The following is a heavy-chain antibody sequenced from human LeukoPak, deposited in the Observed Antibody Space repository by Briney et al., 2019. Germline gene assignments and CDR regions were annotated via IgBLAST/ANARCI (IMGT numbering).Heavy chain of an antibody. CDR2: IFYSGHT. CDR3: ARDTDRRSSPGSWFDP. Sequence: SGTLSLTCTVSGGSITSHSWSWIRQPPGKGLEWIGYIFYSGHTNYNPSLRSRVTISLDTSKTQFSLRLSSVTAADTAVYYCARDTDRRSSPGSWFDPWGQGTLVTVSS. D-gene: IGHD2-15*01. CDR1: GGSITSHS. J-gene: IGHJ5*02. V-gene: IGHV4-59*11.